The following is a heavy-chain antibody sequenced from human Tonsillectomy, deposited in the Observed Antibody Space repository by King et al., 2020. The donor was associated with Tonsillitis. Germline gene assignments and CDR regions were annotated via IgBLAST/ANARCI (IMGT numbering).Heavy chain of an antibody. V-gene: IGHV4-4*07. J-gene: IGHJ4*02. D-gene: IGHD2-2*02. CDR1: GGSISTYN. CDR2: SYSSGST. CDR3: ARCGSTSCYIIQ. Sequence: HVQLQESGPGLVKPSETLSLTCTVSGGSISTYNWNWIRQPAGKGLEWIGRSYSSGSTNYNPSLKSRVTMSVDTSKNQFSLKLTSVTAADTAVYYCARCGSTSCYIIQWGQGTLVTVSS.